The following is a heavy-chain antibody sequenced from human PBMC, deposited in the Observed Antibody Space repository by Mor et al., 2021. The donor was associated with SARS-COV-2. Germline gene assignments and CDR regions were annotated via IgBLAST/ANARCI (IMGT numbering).Heavy chain of an antibody. CDR3: ARDLSMTKRLVVFSVERDYGMDV. J-gene: IGHJ6*02. V-gene: IGHV3-21*01. D-gene: IGHD3-22*01. CDR2: SYI. Sequence: SYIFYADSVKGRFTISRDNADRSLYLHMNNLRAEDTAVYYCARDLSMTKRLVVFSVERDYGMDVWGQGTTVTVSS.